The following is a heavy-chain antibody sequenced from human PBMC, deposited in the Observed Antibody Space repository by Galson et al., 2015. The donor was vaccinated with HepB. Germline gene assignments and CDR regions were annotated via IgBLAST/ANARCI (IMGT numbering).Heavy chain of an antibody. Sequence: SVKVSCKASGYTFTSYGISWVRQAPGQGLEWMGWISAYNGNTNYAQKLQGRVTMTTDTSTSTAYMELRSLRSGDTAVYYCATTDELFGFDYWGQGTLVTVSS. D-gene: IGHD1-26*01. V-gene: IGHV1-18*01. CDR1: GYTFTSYG. CDR3: ATTDELFGFDY. J-gene: IGHJ4*02. CDR2: ISAYNGNT.